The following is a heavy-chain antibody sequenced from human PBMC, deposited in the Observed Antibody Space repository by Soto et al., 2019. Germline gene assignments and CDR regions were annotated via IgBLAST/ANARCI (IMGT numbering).Heavy chain of an antibody. CDR3: ARDILGPMDV. D-gene: IGHD3-3*01. CDR2: INPDNGNT. V-gene: IGHV1-3*01. Sequence: QVQLVQSGAEVKKPGASVKVSCKASGYTFSTYAIHWVRQAPGQRPEWMGWINPDNGNTKYSQKFQGRVTFKRDTSASTAYMELSSLTYEDTAVYYCARDILGPMDVWGQGTTVTVSS. J-gene: IGHJ6*02. CDR1: GYTFSTYA.